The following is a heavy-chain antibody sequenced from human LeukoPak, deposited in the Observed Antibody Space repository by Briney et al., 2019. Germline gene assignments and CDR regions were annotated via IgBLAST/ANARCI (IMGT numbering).Heavy chain of an antibody. CDR3: TRAPPGMTMMTDY. V-gene: IGHV1-18*01. CDR1: GYTFTNYH. D-gene: IGHD3-22*01. CDR2: VSTNDGNT. Sequence: ASVKVSCKASGYTFTNYHIAWVRQAPGQGLEWMGWVSTNDGNTVYAQRLQGRVTMTTDTSTSVAYMELRSLTSDDTAVYYCTRAPPGMTMMTDYWGQGTLVTVSS. J-gene: IGHJ4*02.